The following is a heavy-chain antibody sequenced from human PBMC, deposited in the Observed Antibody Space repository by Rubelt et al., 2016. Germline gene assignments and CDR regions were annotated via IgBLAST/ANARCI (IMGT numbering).Heavy chain of an antibody. D-gene: IGHD2/OR15-2a*01. Sequence: QVQLQESGPGLVKPSGTLSLTCAVSGGSIDRSTWWNWVRQSPGKGLEWIGEINHSGITNYNPSLTSRTTLSVDKSKKQFSLKLSSVTAADTAVYFCANNKVLGEVLRDDAFDVWGQGTMVTVSS. V-gene: IGHV4-4*02. CDR1: GGSIDRSTW. J-gene: IGHJ3*01. CDR3: ANNKVLGEVLRDDAFDV. CDR2: INHSGIT.